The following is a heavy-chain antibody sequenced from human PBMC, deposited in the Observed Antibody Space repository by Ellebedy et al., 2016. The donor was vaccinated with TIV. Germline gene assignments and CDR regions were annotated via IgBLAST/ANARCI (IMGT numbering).Heavy chain of an antibody. J-gene: IGHJ5*02. D-gene: IGHD3-22*01. CDR1: GGSISSSSYY. Sequence: SETLSLTCTVSGGSISSSSYYWGWIRQPPGKGLEWIGSMYYSGNTYYNPSLKSRVTISIDTSKNQFSLKLSSVTAADTAVYYCARRDYDSSGYYRAYNWFDPWGQGTLVTVSS. V-gene: IGHV4-39*01. CDR3: ARRDYDSSGYYRAYNWFDP. CDR2: MYYSGNT.